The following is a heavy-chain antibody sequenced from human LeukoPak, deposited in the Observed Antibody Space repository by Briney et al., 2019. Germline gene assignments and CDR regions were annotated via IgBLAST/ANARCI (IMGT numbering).Heavy chain of an antibody. CDR2: TYYRSKWYN. V-gene: IGHV6-1*01. J-gene: IGHJ6*02. CDR3: ARDQDGMDV. CDR1: GGSVSSNIAA. Sequence: SQTLSLTCAISGGSVSSNIAAWNSIRQSPSRGLEWLGRTYYRSKWYNDYAISVKSRVTINPDTSKNQFSLQLNSVTDEDSAVYYCARDQDGMDVWGQGTTVTVSS.